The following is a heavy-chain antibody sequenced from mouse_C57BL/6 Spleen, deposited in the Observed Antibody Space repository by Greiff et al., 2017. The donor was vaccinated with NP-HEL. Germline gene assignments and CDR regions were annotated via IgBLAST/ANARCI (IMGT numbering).Heavy chain of an antibody. CDR3: ARWGDYDYAMDY. J-gene: IGHJ4*01. CDR2: INPNNGGT. V-gene: IGHV1-22*01. D-gene: IGHD2-4*01. Sequence: EVQLQQSGPELVKPGASVKMSCKASGYTFTDYNMHWVKQSHGKSLEWIGYINPNNGGTSYHQKFKGKATLTVNKSSSTAYMELRSLTSEDSAVYYCARWGDYDYAMDYWGQGTSVTVSS. CDR1: GYTFTDYN.